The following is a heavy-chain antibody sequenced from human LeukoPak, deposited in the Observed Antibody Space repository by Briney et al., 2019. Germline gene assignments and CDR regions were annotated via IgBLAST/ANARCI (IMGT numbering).Heavy chain of an antibody. CDR3: ATSGYSSSWYFG. CDR2: IRYDGSNK. D-gene: IGHD6-13*01. CDR1: GFTVSSNY. J-gene: IGHJ4*02. Sequence: GGSLRLSCAASGFTVSSNYMSWVRQAPGKGLEWVAFIRYDGSNKYYADSVKGRFTISRDNSKNTLYLQMNSLRAEDTAVYYCATSGYSSSWYFGWGQGTLVTVSS. V-gene: IGHV3-30*02.